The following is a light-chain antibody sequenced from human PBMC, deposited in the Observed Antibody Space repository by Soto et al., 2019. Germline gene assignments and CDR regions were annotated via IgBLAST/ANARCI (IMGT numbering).Light chain of an antibody. Sequence: EIVLTQSPGTLSLSPGERATLSCRASQSVSSSYLAWYQQKPGQAPRLLIYGASSRATGIPDRFSGSGSGTDFTLTISRLEPEDFAVYYCQQDGSSPPWTFGQGNKVEIK. J-gene: IGKJ1*01. V-gene: IGKV3-20*01. CDR2: GAS. CDR1: QSVSSSY. CDR3: QQDGSSPPWT.